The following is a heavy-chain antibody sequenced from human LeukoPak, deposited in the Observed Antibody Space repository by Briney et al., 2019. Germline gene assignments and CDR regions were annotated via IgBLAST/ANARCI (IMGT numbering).Heavy chain of an antibody. Sequence: SVKVSCKASGYTFTGYYMHWVRQAPGQGLEWMGGIIPIFGTANYAQKFQGRVTITADESTSTAYMELSSLRSEDTAVYYCASLGGGSYGPARRYYYYMDVWGKGTTVTISS. CDR1: GYTFTGYY. D-gene: IGHD3-16*01. CDR2: IIPIFGTA. CDR3: ASLGGGSYGPARRYYYYMDV. J-gene: IGHJ6*03. V-gene: IGHV1-69*13.